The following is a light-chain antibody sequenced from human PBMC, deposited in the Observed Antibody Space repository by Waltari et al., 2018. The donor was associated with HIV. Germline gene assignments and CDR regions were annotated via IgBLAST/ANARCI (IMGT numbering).Light chain of an antibody. CDR2: NTS. V-gene: IGKV1-5*03. CDR3: QQYDSYPRT. CDR1: QELYRW. Sequence: MTQSPFSLSASVGDRVTLTCRATQELYRWLALYQKKPGEAPKLLIYNTSSLDSGFPVICVGSGSGIEFNLTISILQAHDLATYFCQQYDSYPRTFGQGTKVELK. J-gene: IGKJ2*01.